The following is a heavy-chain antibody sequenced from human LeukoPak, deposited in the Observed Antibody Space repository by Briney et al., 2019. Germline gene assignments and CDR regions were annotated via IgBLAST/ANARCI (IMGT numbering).Heavy chain of an antibody. CDR3: ARRGYCSSTSCYASFDY. D-gene: IGHD2-2*01. J-gene: IGHJ4*02. V-gene: IGHV5-51*01. CDR1: GYSFTSYW. Sequence: GESLQISCKGSGYSFTSYWIGWVRQMPGKGLEWMGIIYPGDSDTRYSPSFQGQVTISADKSISTAYLQWSSLKASDTAMYYCARRGYCSSTSCYASFDYWGQGTLVTVSS. CDR2: IYPGDSDT.